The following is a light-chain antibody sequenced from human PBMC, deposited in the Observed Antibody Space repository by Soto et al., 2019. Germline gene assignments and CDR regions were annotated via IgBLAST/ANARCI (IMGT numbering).Light chain of an antibody. CDR2: GAF. CDR3: QQRNIWPPVT. J-gene: IGKJ5*01. V-gene: IGKV3-11*01. CDR1: PSVTNY. Sequence: IVSTQSPATLSLSPGERATLSCRASPSVTNYLAWYQQKPGQPPRLLIYGAFNRAAGIPARFSGSGSGTDFTLTISSLEPEDSAVYYCQQRNIWPPVTFGQGTRLEIK.